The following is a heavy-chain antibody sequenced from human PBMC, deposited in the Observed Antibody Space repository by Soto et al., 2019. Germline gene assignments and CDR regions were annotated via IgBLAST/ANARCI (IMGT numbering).Heavy chain of an antibody. J-gene: IGHJ4*02. D-gene: IGHD4-17*01. CDR2: IYYSGST. CDR3: ARDGDYGDYVAY. CDR1: GGSIISYY. Sequence: PSETLSLTCTFSGGSIISYYWSWIRQPPGKGLEWIGYIYYSGSTNYNPSLKSRVTISVDTSKNQFSLKLSSVTAADTAVYYCARDGDYGDYVAYWGQGTLVTVSS. V-gene: IGHV4-59*01.